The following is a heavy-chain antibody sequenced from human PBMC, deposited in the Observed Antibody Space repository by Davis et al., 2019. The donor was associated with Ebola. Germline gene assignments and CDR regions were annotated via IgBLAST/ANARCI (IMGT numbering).Heavy chain of an antibody. CDR3: ARDSPDIVVVPAAKTYRYYYYGMDV. Sequence: ASVKVSCKASGYTFTGYYMHWVRQAPGQGLEWMGWINPNSGGTNYAQKFQGRVTMTRDPSISTAYMELSRLRSDDTAVYYCARDSPDIVVVPAAKTYRYYYYGMDVWGQGTTVTVSS. CDR2: INPNSGGT. J-gene: IGHJ6*02. CDR1: GYTFTGYY. D-gene: IGHD2-2*01. V-gene: IGHV1-2*02.